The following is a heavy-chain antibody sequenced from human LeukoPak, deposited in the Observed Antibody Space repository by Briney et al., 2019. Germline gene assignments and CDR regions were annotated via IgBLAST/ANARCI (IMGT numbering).Heavy chain of an antibody. D-gene: IGHD3-3*01. CDR1: GFTFDDYG. Sequence: RPGGSLRLSCAASGFTFDDYGMSWVRQAPGKGLEWVSGINWNGGSTGYADSVKGRFTISRDNAKNSLYLQMNSLRAEDTALYYCARVYYDFWSGYHMDVWGKGTTVTVSS. CDR3: ARVYYDFWSGYHMDV. V-gene: IGHV3-20*04. CDR2: INWNGGST. J-gene: IGHJ6*04.